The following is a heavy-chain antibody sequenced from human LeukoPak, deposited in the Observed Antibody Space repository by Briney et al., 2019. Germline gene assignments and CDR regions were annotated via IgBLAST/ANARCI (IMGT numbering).Heavy chain of an antibody. J-gene: IGHJ6*03. D-gene: IGHD3-3*01. CDR1: GGSFSGYY. V-gene: IGHV4-34*01. Sequence: SETLSLTCAVYGGSFSGYYWSWLRQPPGKGLEWIGEINHSGSTNYNPSLKSRVTISVDTSKNQFSLKLSSVTAADTAVYYCARSRVYDFWSGYPNYYYYYMDVWGKGTTVTVSS. CDR2: INHSGST. CDR3: ARSRVYDFWSGYPNYYYYYMDV.